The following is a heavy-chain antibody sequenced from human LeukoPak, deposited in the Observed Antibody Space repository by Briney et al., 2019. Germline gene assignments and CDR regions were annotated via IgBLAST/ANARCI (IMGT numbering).Heavy chain of an antibody. V-gene: IGHV4-39*07. D-gene: IGHD3-10*01. J-gene: IGHJ3*02. CDR3: TKSDGYGLIRI. Sequence: SETLSLTCSVSGDSIIGYYWGWIRQPPGKGLEWIGNIYYTGNTYYNSSLKSRVTISLDASKNQFSLKVISMTAADTAAYYCTKSDGYGLIRICGRGTMVTVSS. CDR1: GDSIIGYY. CDR2: IYYTGNT.